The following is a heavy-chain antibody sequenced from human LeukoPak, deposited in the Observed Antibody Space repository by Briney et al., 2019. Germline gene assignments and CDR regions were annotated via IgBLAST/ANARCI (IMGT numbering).Heavy chain of an antibody. CDR1: GYTFTGYY. Sequence: GASVKVSCKASGYTFTGYYMHWVRQAPGQGLEWMGWINPKSGGTNYAQKFQGRVTMTRDTSISTAYMELSRLRSDDTAVYYCARETYSSSWSIWGPDAFDIWGQGTMVTVSS. J-gene: IGHJ3*02. D-gene: IGHD6-13*01. CDR2: INPKSGGT. V-gene: IGHV1-2*02. CDR3: ARETYSSSWSIWGPDAFDI.